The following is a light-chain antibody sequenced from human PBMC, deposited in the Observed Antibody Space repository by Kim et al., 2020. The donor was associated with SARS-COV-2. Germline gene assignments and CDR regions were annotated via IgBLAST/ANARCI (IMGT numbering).Light chain of an antibody. CDR1: QSLQYSNGDNF. CDR3: MQVLRAPLS. CDR2: FGS. V-gene: IGKV2-28*01. J-gene: IGKJ2*01. Sequence: IVMTQSPPSLTVTPGEPASISCRSAQSLQYSNGDNFLDWYVLKPWQSPQPLIFFGSNRASGVPDRFSGSASGTDFILKISRVEPEDVGVYYCMQVLRAPLSFGQGTKLEI.